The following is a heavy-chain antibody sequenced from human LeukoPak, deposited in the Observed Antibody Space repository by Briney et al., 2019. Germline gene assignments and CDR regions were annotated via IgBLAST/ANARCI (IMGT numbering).Heavy chain of an antibody. J-gene: IGHJ3*02. V-gene: IGHV3-66*01. CDR2: IYSGGST. CDR3: ARSWLDDAFDI. CDR1: GFTVSSNY. D-gene: IGHD3-22*01. Sequence: GGSLRLSCAASGFTVSSNYMSWVRQAPGKGLEWVSVIYSGGSTYYADSVKGRFTISGDNSKNTLYLQMNSLRAEDTAVYYGARSWLDDAFDIWGQGTMVTVSS.